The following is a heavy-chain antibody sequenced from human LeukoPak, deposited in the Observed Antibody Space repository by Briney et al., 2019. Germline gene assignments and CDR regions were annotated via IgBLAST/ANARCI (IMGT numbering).Heavy chain of an antibody. CDR2: ISSSSSYI. Sequence: PGGSLRLSCATSGFTFSSYSMNWVRQAPGKGLEWVSSISSSSSYIYYADSVKGRFTISRDNAKNSLYLQMNSLRAEDTAVYYCARDPPSVYYDSSDYWGQGTLVTVSS. CDR3: ARDPPSVYYDSSDY. D-gene: IGHD3-22*01. J-gene: IGHJ4*02. V-gene: IGHV3-21*01. CDR1: GFTFSSYS.